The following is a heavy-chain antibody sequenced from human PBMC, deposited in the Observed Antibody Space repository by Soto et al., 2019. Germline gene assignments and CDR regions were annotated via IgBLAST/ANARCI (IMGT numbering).Heavy chain of an antibody. J-gene: IGHJ6*04. CDR3: AKAVVVAATTGVWDYYYYYGMDG. Sequence: QVQLVESGGGVVQPGRYLRLSCAASGFTFSSYGMHWVRQAPGKGLEWVAVISYDGSNKDYADYVKGRFTISRDNSKNTLYLQMNSLIAEDTAVYYWAKAVVVAATTGVWDYYYYYGMDGWGKGTTVTGSS. CDR1: GFTFSSYG. D-gene: IGHD1-26*01. CDR2: ISYDGSNK. V-gene: IGHV3-30*18.